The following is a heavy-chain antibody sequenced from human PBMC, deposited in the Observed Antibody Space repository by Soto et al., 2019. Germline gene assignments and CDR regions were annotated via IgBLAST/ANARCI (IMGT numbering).Heavy chain of an antibody. D-gene: IGHD3-10*01. Sequence: QVQLQESGPGLVKPSETLSLTCTVSGGSISSYYWSWIRQPPGKGLEWIGYIYYSGSTNYNPSLKSRVTISVDTSKTQFSLKLSSVTAADTAVYYCARSYGSGSPRYYYYYYMDVWGKGTTVTVSS. J-gene: IGHJ6*03. V-gene: IGHV4-59*08. CDR1: GGSISSYY. CDR3: ARSYGSGSPRYYYYYYMDV. CDR2: IYYSGST.